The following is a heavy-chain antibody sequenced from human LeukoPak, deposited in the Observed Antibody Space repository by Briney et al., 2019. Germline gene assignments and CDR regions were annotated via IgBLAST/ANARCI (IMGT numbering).Heavy chain of an antibody. CDR3: ARHGKWFGELLSPYYFDY. CDR2: IYSGGST. V-gene: IGHV3-53*01. Sequence: GGSLRLSCAASGFTVSSNYMSWVRQAPGKGLEWVSVIYSGGSTYYADSVKGRFTVSRDNSKNTLYLQMNSLRAEDTAVYNCARHGKWFGELLSPYYFDYWGQGTLVTVSS. D-gene: IGHD3-10*01. J-gene: IGHJ4*02. CDR1: GFTVSSNY.